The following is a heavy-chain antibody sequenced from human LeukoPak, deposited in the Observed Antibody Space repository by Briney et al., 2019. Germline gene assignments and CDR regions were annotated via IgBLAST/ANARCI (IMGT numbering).Heavy chain of an antibody. V-gene: IGHV3-7*01. CDR3: ARDRSYYDFWSGSGNWFDP. Sequence: GGSLRLSCAASGFTFSNYWMAWVRQAPGKGPEWVANINLDGSQKYYVDSVKGRFTISRDNSKNTLYLQMNSLRAEDTAVYYCARDRSYYDFWSGSGNWFDPWGQGTLVTVSS. D-gene: IGHD3-3*01. CDR2: INLDGSQK. J-gene: IGHJ5*02. CDR1: GFTFSNYW.